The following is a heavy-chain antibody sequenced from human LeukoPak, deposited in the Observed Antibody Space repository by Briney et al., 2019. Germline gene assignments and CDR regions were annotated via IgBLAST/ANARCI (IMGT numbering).Heavy chain of an antibody. Sequence: GGSLRLSCAASGFTVSNNYMSWVRQAPGKGLEWVANIKQDGSEKYYVDSVKGRFTISRDNAKNSLYLQMNSLRAEDTAVYYCARVYSGWYLDAFDIWGQGTMVTVSS. V-gene: IGHV3-7*01. CDR2: IKQDGSEK. CDR3: ARVYSGWYLDAFDI. D-gene: IGHD6-19*01. J-gene: IGHJ3*02. CDR1: GFTVSNNY.